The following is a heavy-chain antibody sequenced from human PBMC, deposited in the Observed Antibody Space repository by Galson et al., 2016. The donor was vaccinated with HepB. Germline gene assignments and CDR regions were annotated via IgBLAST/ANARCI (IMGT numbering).Heavy chain of an antibody. CDR1: GGSVNSGRDY. D-gene: IGHD1-1*01. Sequence: ETLSLTCTVSGGSVNSGRDYWGWIRQPPGKGLEWIGSIYYTGSTYHNPSLKSRITMSVDTSNNHFSLRLSSVTAADTAVYYCAKGFWNGFFDRFDFWGQGTLVTVSS. CDR3: AKGFWNGFFDRFDF. J-gene: IGHJ4*02. CDR2: IYYTGST. V-gene: IGHV4-39*02.